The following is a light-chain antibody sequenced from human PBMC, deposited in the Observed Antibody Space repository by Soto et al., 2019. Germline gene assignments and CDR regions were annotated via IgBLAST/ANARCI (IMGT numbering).Light chain of an antibody. CDR1: QSISSW. CDR2: KAS. Sequence: DIQMTQSPSTLSASVGDRVTITCRASQSISSWLAWYQQKPGKAPKLLIYKASSLESGVPSRFSGSGSGTEFTLTISSLQPDDFATYYCQQYNSLITFGQG. J-gene: IGKJ5*01. V-gene: IGKV1-5*03. CDR3: QQYNSLIT.